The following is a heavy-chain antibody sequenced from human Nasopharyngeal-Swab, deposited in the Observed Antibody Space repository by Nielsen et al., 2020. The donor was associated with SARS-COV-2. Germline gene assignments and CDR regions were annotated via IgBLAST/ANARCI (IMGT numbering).Heavy chain of an antibody. D-gene: IGHD3-3*01. CDR3: ARDQTYWSGYYIDS. Sequence: GVLKISCAASGLTLSGHAMNWVRQAPGKGLERLAYISSSSGTIYYTDSVKGRFSISRDNAKNSLFLQMNSLRAEDTAVYYCARDQTYWSGYYIDSWGQGTLVTVSS. J-gene: IGHJ5*01. CDR2: ISSSSGTI. CDR1: GLTLSGHA. V-gene: IGHV3-48*04.